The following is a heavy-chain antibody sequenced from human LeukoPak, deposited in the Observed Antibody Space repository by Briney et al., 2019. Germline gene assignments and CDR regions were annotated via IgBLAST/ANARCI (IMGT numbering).Heavy chain of an antibody. CDR3: ARDRVLLWFGEYD. J-gene: IGHJ4*02. CDR1: GYTFTGYY. Sequence: ASVKVSCKASGYTFTGYYMHWVRQAPGQGLEWMGWINPNSGGTSYAQKFQGRVTMTRDTSISTAYMELSRLRSDDTAVYYCARDRVLLWFGEYDWGQGTLVTVSS. CDR2: INPNSGGT. V-gene: IGHV1-2*02. D-gene: IGHD3-10*01.